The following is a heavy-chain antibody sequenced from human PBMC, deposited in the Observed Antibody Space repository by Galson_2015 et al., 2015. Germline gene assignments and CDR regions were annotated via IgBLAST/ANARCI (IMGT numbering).Heavy chain of an antibody. CDR3: ASIFTDGSQIDY. CDR1: GFTFRSHW. CDR2: IRDDGSTT. V-gene: IGHV3-74*01. Sequence: SLRLSCAASGFTFRSHWMHWVRHAPGKGLVWVARIRDDGSTTHYAGSVKGRFTISRDNAKNTLYLLMTSLTVEDTAVYYCASIFTDGSQIDYWGSASLVSVSS. J-gene: IGHJ4*02. D-gene: IGHD1-26*01.